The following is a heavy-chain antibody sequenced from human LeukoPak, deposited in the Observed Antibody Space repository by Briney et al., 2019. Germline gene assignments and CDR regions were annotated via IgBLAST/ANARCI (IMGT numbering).Heavy chain of an antibody. CDR1: GFSFISYG. J-gene: IGHJ4*02. Sequence: GGSLRLSCAASGFSFISYGMHWVRQAPGKGLEWVGVISDDGRRKDYADSVKGRSTISRDNSKDTLYLQMNSLRAEDTAVYYCAKRPSDYGDYVSYFDYWGQGTLVTVSS. CDR2: ISDDGRRK. V-gene: IGHV3-30*18. D-gene: IGHD4-17*01. CDR3: AKRPSDYGDYVSYFDY.